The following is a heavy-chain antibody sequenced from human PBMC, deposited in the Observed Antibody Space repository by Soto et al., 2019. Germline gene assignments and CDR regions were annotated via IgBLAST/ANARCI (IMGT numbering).Heavy chain of an antibody. CDR1: GYTFTSYD. CDR3: ARRRGTYYDFWSGSIGSYGMDV. D-gene: IGHD3-3*01. J-gene: IGHJ6*02. Sequence: ASVKVSCKASGYTFTSYDINWVRQATGQGLEWMGWMNPNSGNTGYAQKFQGRVTMTRNTSISTAYMELSSLRSEDTAVYYCARRRGTYYDFWSGSIGSYGMDVWGQGTTVTVSS. V-gene: IGHV1-8*01. CDR2: MNPNSGNT.